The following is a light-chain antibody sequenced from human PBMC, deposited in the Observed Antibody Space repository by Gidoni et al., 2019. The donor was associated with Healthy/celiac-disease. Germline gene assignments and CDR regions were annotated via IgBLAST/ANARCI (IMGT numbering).Light chain of an antibody. Sequence: EIVLTQSPGTLSLSPGERATLSCRASQSVSSSYLAWYQQKPGQAPRLLIYGASSRATGIPDRFSCSGSVTDFTLTISRLEPEDFAVYYCQQYGSSPRFGPXTKVDLK. CDR2: GAS. V-gene: IGKV3-20*01. J-gene: IGKJ3*01. CDR3: QQYGSSPR. CDR1: QSVSSSY.